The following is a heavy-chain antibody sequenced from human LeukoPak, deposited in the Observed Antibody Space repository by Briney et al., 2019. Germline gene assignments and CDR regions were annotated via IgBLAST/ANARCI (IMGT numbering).Heavy chain of an antibody. CDR2: ISSNGGST. Sequence: GGSLRLSCAASGFTFSSYAMHWVRQAPGKGLEYVSAISSNGGSTYYANSVKGRFTISRDNSKNTLYLQVGSLRAEDMAVYYCARDPVGATTPDCWGQGALVTVSS. CDR3: ARDPVGATTPDC. V-gene: IGHV3-64*01. J-gene: IGHJ4*02. D-gene: IGHD1-26*01. CDR1: GFTFSSYA.